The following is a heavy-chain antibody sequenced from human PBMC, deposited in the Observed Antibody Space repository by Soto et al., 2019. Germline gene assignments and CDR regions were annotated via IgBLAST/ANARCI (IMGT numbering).Heavy chain of an antibody. CDR1: GGYVGNKTYY. CDR3: ARTTAVPNALRSRYFFDY. J-gene: IGHJ4*02. CDR2: VYYSGTT. V-gene: IGHV4-61*01. Sequence: PSETLSLTCSVSGGYVGNKTYYWSWIRQAPGKRLEWIGYVYYSGTTNYIPSLKSRVTISVDLSKNQFFLRLSSVTTADTVLYYCARTTAVPNALRSRYFFDYLGQGTLVTVSS. D-gene: IGHD4-17*01.